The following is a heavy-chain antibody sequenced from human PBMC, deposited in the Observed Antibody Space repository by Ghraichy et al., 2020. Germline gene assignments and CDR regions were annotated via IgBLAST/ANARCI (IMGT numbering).Heavy chain of an antibody. CDR2: IYYNGDT. Sequence: SETLSLTCTVFGGSISSCSHYWGWIRQPPGKGLEWVGGIYYNGDTYYNPSLNSRATISVDTPKNQFSLKVTSLTAADTVVYFCARSPFSNYPPAWFDPWGQGALVTVSS. CDR3: ARSPFSNYPPAWFDP. J-gene: IGHJ5*02. CDR1: GGSISSCSHY. V-gene: IGHV4-39*01. D-gene: IGHD4-11*01.